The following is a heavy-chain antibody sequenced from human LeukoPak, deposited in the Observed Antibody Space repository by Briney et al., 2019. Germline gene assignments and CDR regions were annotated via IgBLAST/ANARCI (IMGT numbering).Heavy chain of an antibody. CDR1: GFTFDDYA. J-gene: IGHJ3*02. CDR2: ISGSGGST. V-gene: IGHV3-23*01. Sequence: GGSLRLSCAASGFTFDDYAMHWVRQAPGKGLEWVSAISGSGGSTYYADSVKGRFTIPRDNSKNTLYLQMNSLRAEDTAVYYCAKSDMAYYYDSSGYYLDNAFDIWGQGTMVTVSS. CDR3: AKSDMAYYYDSSGYYLDNAFDI. D-gene: IGHD3-22*01.